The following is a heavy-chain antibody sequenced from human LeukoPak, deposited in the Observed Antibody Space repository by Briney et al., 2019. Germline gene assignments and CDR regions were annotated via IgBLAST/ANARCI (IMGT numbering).Heavy chain of an antibody. CDR3: ATPSIDGSYYAYFDY. D-gene: IGHD1-26*01. V-gene: IGHV1-24*01. J-gene: IGHJ4*02. CDR1: GYTLTKLS. CDR2: FDPEDGET. Sequence: ASVKVSCKVSGYTLTKLSMHWVRQAPGKGLEWMGGFDPEDGETIYAQKFQGRVTMTEDTSTDTAYMELSSLRSEDTAVYYCATPSIDGSYYAYFDYWGQGTPVTVSS.